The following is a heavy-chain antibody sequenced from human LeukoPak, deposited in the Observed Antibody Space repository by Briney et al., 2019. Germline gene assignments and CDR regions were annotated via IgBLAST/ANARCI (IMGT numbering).Heavy chain of an antibody. CDR2: INHSGST. D-gene: IGHD5-12*01. Sequence: SETLSLTCAVYGGSFSGYYWSWIRQPPGKGLEWIGEINHSGSTNYNPSLKSRVTISVDTSKNQFSLKLSSVTTADTAVYYCARDLGDGYSDYWGQGTLVTVSS. CDR3: ARDLGDGYSDY. V-gene: IGHV4-34*01. J-gene: IGHJ4*02. CDR1: GGSFSGYY.